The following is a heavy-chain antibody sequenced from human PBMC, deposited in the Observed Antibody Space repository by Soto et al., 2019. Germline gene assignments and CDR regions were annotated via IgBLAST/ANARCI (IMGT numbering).Heavy chain of an antibody. J-gene: IGHJ6*03. V-gene: IGHV3-13*05. CDR3: ARGGSRSWGYYYYYMDV. D-gene: IGHD6-13*01. CDR2: IGTAGDP. Sequence: GGSLRLSCAASGFTFSSYDMHWVRQAPGKGLEWVSAIGTAGDPYYSGSVKGRFTISRKNAKNSLYLQMNSLRAGDTAVYYCARGGSRSWGYYYYYMDVWGKGTTVTVSS. CDR1: GFTFSSYD.